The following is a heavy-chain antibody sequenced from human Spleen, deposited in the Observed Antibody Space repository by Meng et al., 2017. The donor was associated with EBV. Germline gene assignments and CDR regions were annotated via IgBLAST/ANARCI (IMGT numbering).Heavy chain of an antibody. V-gene: IGHV3-11*01. CDR1: GFTFSDYY. J-gene: IGHJ4*02. D-gene: IGHD6-19*01. CDR3: ARDLTTVAGGFDS. Sequence: QGQVVGAGGGLVKPGGSLRLACTASGFTFSDYYMSWSRQAPGKGLEWISYISSSGPTKFYADSVKGRFTISRDNTENSVYLQMNSLRAEAPAVYYCARDLTTVAGGFDSWGQGTLVTVSS. CDR2: ISSSGPTK.